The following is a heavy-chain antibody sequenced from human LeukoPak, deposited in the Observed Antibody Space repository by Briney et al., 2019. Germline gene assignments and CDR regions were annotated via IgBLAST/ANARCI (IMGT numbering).Heavy chain of an antibody. CDR2: IIPIFGTA. D-gene: IGHD1-26*01. J-gene: IGHJ4*02. V-gene: IGHV1-69*05. Sequence: ASVKVSCKASGGTFSSYAISWVRQAPGQGLEWMGGIIPIFGTANYAQKFQGRVTITTDESTSTAYMELSSLRSEDTAVYYCARGMNNPGSYYFDYWGQGTLVTASS. CDR1: GGTFSSYA. CDR3: ARGMNNPGSYYFDY.